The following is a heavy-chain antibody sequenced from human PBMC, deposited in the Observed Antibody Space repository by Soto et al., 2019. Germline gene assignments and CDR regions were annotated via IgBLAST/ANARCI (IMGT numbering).Heavy chain of an antibody. V-gene: IGHV3-30*18. D-gene: IGHD3-3*01. J-gene: IGHJ4*02. Sequence: GGSLRLSCAASGFTFSIYGMHWVRQAPGKGLEWVAFISYDGSNKYYADSVKGRFTISRDNSKNTLYLQMNSLRGEDTAVYYCAKETVEYYVDYWGQGTLVTVSS. CDR3: AKETVEYYVDY. CDR2: ISYDGSNK. CDR1: GFTFSIYG.